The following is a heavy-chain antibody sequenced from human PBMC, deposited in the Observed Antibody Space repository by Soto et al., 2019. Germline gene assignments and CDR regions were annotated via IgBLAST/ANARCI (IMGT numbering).Heavy chain of an antibody. CDR3: AKSVYNWNDGFFDY. V-gene: IGHV3-30*18. Sequence: QVQLVESGGGVVQPGRSLRLSCAASGFTFSTYGMHWVRQAPGKGLEWVAVISYDGNNKYYADSVKGRFTISRDNSKNTLYLQMSSLRAEDTAVYYCAKSVYNWNDGFFDYWGQGTLVTASP. J-gene: IGHJ4*02. CDR2: ISYDGNNK. D-gene: IGHD1-1*01. CDR1: GFTFSTYG.